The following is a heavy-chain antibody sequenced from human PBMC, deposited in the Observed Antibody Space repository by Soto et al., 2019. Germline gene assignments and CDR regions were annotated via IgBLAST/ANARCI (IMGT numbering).Heavy chain of an antibody. J-gene: IGHJ3*02. CDR3: ARDPSTLRAFDI. V-gene: IGHV3-33*01. D-gene: IGHD3-16*01. CDR1: GFTFSSYG. CDR2: IWYDGSNK. Sequence: QVQLVESGGGVVQPGRSLRLSCAASGFTFSSYGMHWVRQAPGKGLEWVAVIWYDGSNKYYADSVKGRFTISRDNSKNTLYLQMNSLRAEDTAVYYCARDPSTLRAFDIWGQGTMVTVSS.